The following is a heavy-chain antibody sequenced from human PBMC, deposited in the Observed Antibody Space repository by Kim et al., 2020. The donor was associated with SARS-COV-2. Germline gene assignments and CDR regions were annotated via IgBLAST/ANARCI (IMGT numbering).Heavy chain of an antibody. Sequence: SVKVSCKASGGTFSSYAISWVRQAPGQGLEWMGGIIPIFGTANYAQKFQGRVTITADESTSTAYMELSSLRSEDTAVYYCARCGAYDPVAAFDIWGQGTMVTVSS. CDR1: GGTFSSYA. CDR2: IIPIFGTA. D-gene: IGHD5-12*01. J-gene: IGHJ3*02. V-gene: IGHV1-69*13. CDR3: ARCGAYDPVAAFDI.